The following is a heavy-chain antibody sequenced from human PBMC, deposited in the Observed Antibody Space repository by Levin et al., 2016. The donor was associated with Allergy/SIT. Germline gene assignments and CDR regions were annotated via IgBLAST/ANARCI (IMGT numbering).Heavy chain of an antibody. CDR2: IYATGST. CDR3: ARGGGIRTWYEIVWFDR. D-gene: IGHD6-13*01. V-gene: IGHV4-4*07. J-gene: IGHJ5*02. CDR1: GGSISSYY. Sequence: ETLSLTCTVSGGSISSYYWSWIRQPPGKGLEWIGRIYATGSTKYNPSLESRVTVSVDTSKSQFSLRLTSVTAADTAVYYCARGGGIRTWYEIVWFDRWGQGSLVTVSS.